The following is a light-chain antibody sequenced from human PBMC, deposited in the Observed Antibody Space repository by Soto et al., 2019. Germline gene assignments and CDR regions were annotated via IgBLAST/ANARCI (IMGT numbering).Light chain of an antibody. CDR3: SSYTTSNTWV. J-gene: IGLJ3*02. CDR1: SSDIGVYTF. CDR2: DVS. Sequence: QSALTQPASVSGSPGQSITISCAGTSSDIGVYTFVFWYQQHPGKAPKLVIHDVSNRPSGVSNRFSASKSGNPASLTTSGLQAEDEADYFWSSYTTSNTWVFGGGTKLTVL. V-gene: IGLV2-14*01.